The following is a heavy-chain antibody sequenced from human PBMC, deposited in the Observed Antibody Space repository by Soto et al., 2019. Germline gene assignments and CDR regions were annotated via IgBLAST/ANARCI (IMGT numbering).Heavy chain of an antibody. D-gene: IGHD2-15*01. CDR3: AKVSVVVLAAGDWFDP. CDR2: ISGNSGST. Sequence: GGSLRLSCAASGFSFNTYAMTWVRQAPGKGLEWVSGISGNSGSTYYADSVKGRFTVSRDNSKNTVYLQMNSLRGDDTAVYYCAKVSVVVLAAGDWFDPWGQGTLVTVSS. CDR1: GFSFNTYA. J-gene: IGHJ5*02. V-gene: IGHV3-23*01.